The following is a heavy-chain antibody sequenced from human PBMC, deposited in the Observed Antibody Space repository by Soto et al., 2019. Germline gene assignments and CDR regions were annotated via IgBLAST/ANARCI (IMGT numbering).Heavy chain of an antibody. CDR2: ISGSGGST. CDR3: AKVYYNFWSGYDY. CDR1: GFTFSTYA. V-gene: IGHV3-23*01. J-gene: IGHJ4*02. Sequence: GGSLRLSCAASGFTFSTYAMSWVRQAPGKGLEWVSAISGSGGSTYYADSVKGRFTISRDNSKNTLYLQVNSLRAEDTGVYYCAKVYYNFWSGYDYWGQGALAPVSS. D-gene: IGHD3-3*01.